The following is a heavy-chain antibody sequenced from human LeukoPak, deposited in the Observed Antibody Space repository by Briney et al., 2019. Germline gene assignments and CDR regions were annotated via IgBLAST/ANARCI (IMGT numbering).Heavy chain of an antibody. V-gene: IGHV4-38-2*01. CDR2: IYHSGST. D-gene: IGHD3-10*01. CDR1: GYSISSGYY. J-gene: IGHJ5*02. CDR3: ARYGSGSRRFDP. Sequence: SETLSLTCAVSGYSISSGYYWGWIRQPPGKGLEWIGSIYHSGSTYYNPSLKSRVTISVDTSKNQFSLKLSSVTAADTAVYYCARYGSGSRRFDPWGQGTLVTVSS.